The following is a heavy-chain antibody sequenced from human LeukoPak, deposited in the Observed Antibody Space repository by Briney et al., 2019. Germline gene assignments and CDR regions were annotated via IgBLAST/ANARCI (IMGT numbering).Heavy chain of an antibody. V-gene: IGHV1-69*13. CDR2: IIPIFGTA. Sequence: PVASVKVSCKASGGTFSSYAISWVRQAPGQGLEWMGGIIPIFGTANYAQKFQGRVTITADEPTSTAYMELSSLRSEDTAVYYCARGAGVLTGYYTSPPLFNYWGQGTLVTVSS. CDR1: GGTFSSYA. J-gene: IGHJ4*02. CDR3: ARGAGVLTGYYTSPPLFNY. D-gene: IGHD3-9*01.